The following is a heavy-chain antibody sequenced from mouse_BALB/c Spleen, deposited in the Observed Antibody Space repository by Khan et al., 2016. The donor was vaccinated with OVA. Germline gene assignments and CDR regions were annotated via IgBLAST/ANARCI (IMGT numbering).Heavy chain of an antibody. Sequence: DVKLQESGPGLVKPSQSLSLTCTVTGYSITSGYAWNWIRQFPGNKLEWMGYISYSGGTSYNPSLKSRISITRDTSKNQFFLQLNSVTTEDTATYYCARGNYYGYYFDYWGQGTTLTGSS. J-gene: IGHJ2*01. CDR2: ISYSGGT. CDR3: ARGNYYGYYFDY. CDR1: GYSITSGYA. V-gene: IGHV3-2*02. D-gene: IGHD1-1*01.